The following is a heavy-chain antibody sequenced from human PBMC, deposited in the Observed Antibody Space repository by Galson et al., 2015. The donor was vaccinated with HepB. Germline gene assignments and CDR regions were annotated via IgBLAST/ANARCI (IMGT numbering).Heavy chain of an antibody. CDR1: GYTFTSYY. D-gene: IGHD3-16*01. CDR2: INPSGGST. CDR3: ARAATRLGGGGYFDY. Sequence: SVKVSCKASGYTFTSYYMHWVRQAPGQGLEWMGIINPSGGSTSYAQKFQGRVTMTRDTSTSTVYMELSSLRSEDTAVYYCARAATRLGGGGYFDYWGQGTLVTVSS. J-gene: IGHJ4*02. V-gene: IGHV1-46*01.